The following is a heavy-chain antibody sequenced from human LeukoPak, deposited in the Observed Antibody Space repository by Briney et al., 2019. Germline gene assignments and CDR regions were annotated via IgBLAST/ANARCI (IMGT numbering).Heavy chain of an antibody. CDR3: AKESDSGYHSEGPKT. CDR1: GFVLSDYG. V-gene: IGHV3-30*02. D-gene: IGHD5-12*01. J-gene: IGHJ5*02. Sequence: GGSLRLSCAPSGFVLSDYGIHWGRQAPGKGLGWVAFVRNDGSNEYYVGSLKGRFTISRDKSKNTLYLQMNSLRAEDTAVYSCAKESDSGYHSEGPKTWGLGTLVTVSS. CDR2: VRNDGSNE.